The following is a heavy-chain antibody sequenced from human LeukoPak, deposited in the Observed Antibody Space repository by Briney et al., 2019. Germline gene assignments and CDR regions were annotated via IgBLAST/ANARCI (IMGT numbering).Heavy chain of an antibody. D-gene: IGHD2-21*01. CDR2: ISNSGTT. J-gene: IGHJ3*02. V-gene: IGHV4-31*11. CDR3: ARDVVVTSSPDAFDI. Sequence: SETLSLTCAVSGDSVTSGGYYWPWIRHHPGKGLEWIGYISNSGTTSYNPSLKSRVSISVDTSDNQFSLRLTSVTAADTAVYYCARDVVVTSSPDAFDIWGQGTMVTVSS. CDR1: GDSVTSGGYY.